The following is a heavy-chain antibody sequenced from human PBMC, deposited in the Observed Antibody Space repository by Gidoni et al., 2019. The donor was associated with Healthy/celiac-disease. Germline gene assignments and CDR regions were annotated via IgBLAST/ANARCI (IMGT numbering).Heavy chain of an antibody. CDR1: GFTFSSYR. V-gene: IGHV3-48*02. Sequence: EVQLVESGGGWVQTGGSLRPSCAASGFTFSSYRMKWVRQSPGKGGGWDSYISSSSSTIYYADSVKGRFTISRDNAKNSLYLQMNSLRDEDTAVYYCARYGPFDIWGQGTMVTVSS. D-gene: IGHD3-10*01. CDR3: ARYGPFDI. CDR2: ISSSSSTI. J-gene: IGHJ3*02.